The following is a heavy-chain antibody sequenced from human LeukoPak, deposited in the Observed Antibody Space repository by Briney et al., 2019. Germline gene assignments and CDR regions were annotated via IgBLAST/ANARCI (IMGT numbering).Heavy chain of an antibody. CDR1: GYTFTSYA. D-gene: IGHD5-12*01. CDR3: ARSSYSGYDYGFPSRYFDY. V-gene: IGHV1-69*13. J-gene: IGHJ4*02. CDR2: IIPIFGTA. Sequence: VASVKVSCKASGYTFTSYAMNWVRQAPGQGLEWMGGIIPIFGTANYAQKFQGRVTITADESTSTAYMELSSLRSEDTAVYYCARSSYSGYDYGFPSRYFDYWGQGTLVTVSS.